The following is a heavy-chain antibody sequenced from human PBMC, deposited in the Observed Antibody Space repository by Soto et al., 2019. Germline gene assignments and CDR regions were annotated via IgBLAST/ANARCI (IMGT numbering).Heavy chain of an antibody. CDR3: VRDQPAEEQLFDF. CDR2: ISGTGGNR. Sequence: GGSLRLSCAASGFTFNNYAMNWVRQAPGKGLVWVASISGTGGNRDYADSVKGRFTISRDNAKNTLYLQMHSLGAEDTGVYYCVRDQPAEEQLFDFWGPGTLVTVSS. CDR1: GFTFNNYA. J-gene: IGHJ4*02. V-gene: IGHV3-23*01. D-gene: IGHD6-13*01.